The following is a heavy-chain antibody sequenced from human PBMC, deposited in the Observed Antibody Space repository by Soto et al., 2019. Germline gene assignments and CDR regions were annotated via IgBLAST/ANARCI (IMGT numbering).Heavy chain of an antibody. J-gene: IGHJ6*02. CDR1: GFTFSSYW. CDR2: IKQDCISS. CDR3: AKGGGPRGYYGMDV. Sequence: PGGSLRLSCAASGFTFSSYWMSWVRQAPGKGLEWVANIKQDCISSYYTDSVKGRFTISRDNSTNMLYLQMNSLRAEDTAVYYCAKGGGPRGYYGMDVWGQGTSVTVSS. D-gene: IGHD2-15*01. V-gene: IGHV3-7*03.